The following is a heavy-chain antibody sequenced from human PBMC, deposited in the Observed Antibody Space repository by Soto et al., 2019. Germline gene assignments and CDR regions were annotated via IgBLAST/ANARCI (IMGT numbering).Heavy chain of an antibody. CDR3: ARASCSSTSCPDYYYYYMDV. CDR1: GYTFTSYA. J-gene: IGHJ6*03. D-gene: IGHD2-2*01. V-gene: IGHV1-3*01. CDR2: INAGNGNT. Sequence: QVQLVQSGAEVKKPGASVKVSCKASGYTFTSYAMHWVRQAPGQRLEWMGWINAGNGNTKYSQKFQGRVTITRDTSASTAYMEMSSRRSEDTAVYYCARASCSSTSCPDYYYYYMDVWGKGTTVTVSS.